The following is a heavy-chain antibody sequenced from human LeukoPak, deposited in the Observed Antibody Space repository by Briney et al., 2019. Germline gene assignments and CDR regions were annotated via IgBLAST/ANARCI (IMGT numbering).Heavy chain of an antibody. CDR2: ISTSGST. J-gene: IGHJ5*02. CDR1: GGPISNYY. V-gene: IGHV4-4*07. CDR3: AAVTDPRYNYFDP. Sequence: ASETLSLTCTVSGGPISNYYWSWIRQPAGKGLEWIGRISTSGSTNYNPSLKSRVTMSVDTSKNQFSLKLTSVTAAGTAVYYCAAVTDPRYNYFDPWGQGTLVTVSS. D-gene: IGHD6-19*01.